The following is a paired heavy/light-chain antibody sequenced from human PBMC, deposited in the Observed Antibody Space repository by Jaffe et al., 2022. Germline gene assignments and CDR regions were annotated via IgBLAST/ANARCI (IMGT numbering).Light chain of an antibody. CDR3: CSYAGSYFNWV. V-gene: IGLV2-11*01. CDR2: DVS. J-gene: IGLJ3*02. CDR1: SSDVGGYNY. Sequence: QSALTQPRSVSGSPGQSVTISCTGTSSDVGGYNYVSWYQQHPGKAPKLMIYDVSKRPSGVPDRFSGSKSGNTASLTISGLQAEDEADYYCCSYAGSYFNWVFGGGTKLTVL.
Heavy chain of an antibody. CDR2: INHSGST. D-gene: IGHD3-10*01. CDR1: GGSFSGYY. V-gene: IGHV4-34*01. CDR3: ARGRGLLWFGELWPGPHTYYFDY. J-gene: IGHJ4*02. Sequence: QVQLQQWGAGLLKPSETLSLTCAVYGGSFSGYYWSWIRQPPGKGLEWIGEINHSGSTNYNPSLKSRVTISVDTSKNQFSLKLSSVTAADTAVYYCARGRGLLWFGELWPGPHTYYFDYWGQGTLVTVSS.